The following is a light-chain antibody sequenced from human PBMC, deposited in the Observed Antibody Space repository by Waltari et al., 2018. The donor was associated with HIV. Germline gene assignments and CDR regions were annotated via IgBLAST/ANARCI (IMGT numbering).Light chain of an antibody. CDR2: DDR. CDR1: NIGSKT. J-gene: IGLJ2*01. CDR3: QVWDSSANGV. V-gene: IGLV3-21*02. Sequence: SYVLTQPPSVSVAPGQTARITWGGNNIGSKTVHRYQPRPGHAPVLVVFDDRDRPSGIPERFSGSSSGNTATLTISRVEAGHEADYYCQVWDSSANGVFGGGTKLTVL.